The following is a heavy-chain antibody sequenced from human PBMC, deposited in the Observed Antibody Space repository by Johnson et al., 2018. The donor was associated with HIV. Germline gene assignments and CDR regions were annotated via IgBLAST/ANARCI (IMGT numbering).Heavy chain of an antibody. CDR3: ARGSSEGAFDI. CDR1: GFTFDDYA. J-gene: IGHJ3*02. Sequence: VQLVESGGGLVQPGRSLRLSCAASGFTFDDYAMHWVRQAPGKGLEWVSGISWNSGSIGYVDSVKGRFTISRDNAKNSLYLQMNSLRAEDTAVYYCARGSSEGAFDIWGQGTMVTVSS. D-gene: IGHD6-19*01. CDR2: ISWNSGSI. V-gene: IGHV3-9*01.